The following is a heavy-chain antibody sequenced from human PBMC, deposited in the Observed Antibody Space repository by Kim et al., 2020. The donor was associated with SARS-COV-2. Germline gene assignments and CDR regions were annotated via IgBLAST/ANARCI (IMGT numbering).Heavy chain of an antibody. J-gene: IGHJ5*02. V-gene: IGHV4-39*01. CDR2: IYYSGST. CDR3: AGQWELTWFDP. Sequence: SETLSLTCTVSGGSISSSSYYWGWIRQPPGKGLEWIGSIYYSGSTYYNPSLKSRVTISVDTSKNQFSLKLSSVTAADTAVYYCAGQWELTWFDPWGQGTLVTVSS. D-gene: IGHD1-26*01. CDR1: GGSISSSSYY.